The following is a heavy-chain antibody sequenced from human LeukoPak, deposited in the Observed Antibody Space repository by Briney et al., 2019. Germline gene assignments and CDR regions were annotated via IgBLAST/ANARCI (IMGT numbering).Heavy chain of an antibody. J-gene: IGHJ6*02. V-gene: IGHV4-34*01. D-gene: IGHD6-13*01. CDR3: ARGPRWGSSWNVSNYYYGMDV. Sequence: SETLSLTCAVYGGSFSGYYWSWIRQPPGKGLEWIGEINHSGSTNYNPSLKSRVTISVDTSKNQFSLKLSSVTAADTAVYYCARGPRWGSSWNVSNYYYGMDVWGQGTTVTVSS. CDR1: GGSFSGYY. CDR2: INHSGST.